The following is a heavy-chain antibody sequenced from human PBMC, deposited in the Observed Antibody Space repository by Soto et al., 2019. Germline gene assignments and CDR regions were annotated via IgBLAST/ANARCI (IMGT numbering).Heavy chain of an antibody. J-gene: IGHJ4*02. V-gene: IGHV1-69*13. CDR3: ARDLFSVGSGYYYSYTNFDY. CDR2: IIPIFGTA. D-gene: IGHD3-22*01. CDR1: GGTFSSYA. Sequence: GASVKVSCKASGGTFSSYAISWVRQAPGQGLEWMGGIIPIFGTANYAQKFQGRVTITADESTSTAYMELSSLRSEDTAVYYCARDLFSVGSGYYYSYTNFDYWGQGTLVTVSS.